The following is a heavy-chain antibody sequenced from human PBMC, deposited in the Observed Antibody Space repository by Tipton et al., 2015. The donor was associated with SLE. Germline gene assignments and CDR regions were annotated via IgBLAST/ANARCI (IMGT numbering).Heavy chain of an antibody. Sequence: TLSLTCTVSGGSISSSSYFWGWIRQPPGKGLEWIGSIYYSGSTYYNPSLKSRVTISVDTSKNQFSLKLSSVTAADTAVYYCARREIAAAGFDYWGQGTLVTVSS. V-gene: IGHV4-39*01. J-gene: IGHJ4*02. CDR2: IYYSGST. D-gene: IGHD6-13*01. CDR1: GGSISSSSYF. CDR3: ARREIAAAGFDY.